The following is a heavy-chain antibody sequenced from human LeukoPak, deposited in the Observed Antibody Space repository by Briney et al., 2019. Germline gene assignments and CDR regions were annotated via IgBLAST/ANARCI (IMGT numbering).Heavy chain of an antibody. J-gene: IGHJ4*02. D-gene: IGHD6-13*01. CDR3: ARHTAASSIAY. CDR1: GGSISSSSYY. Sequence: SETLSLTCTVSGGSISSSSYYWGWIRQPPGKGLEWIGSIYYSGSTYYNPSLKSRVTISVDTSKNQFSLKLSSVTAAVTAVYYCARHTAASSIAYGGQGTLVSVSS. V-gene: IGHV4-39*01. CDR2: IYYSGST.